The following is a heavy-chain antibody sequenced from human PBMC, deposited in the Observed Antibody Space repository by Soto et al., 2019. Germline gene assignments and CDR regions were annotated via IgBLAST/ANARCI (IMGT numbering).Heavy chain of an antibody. D-gene: IGHD2-2*01. V-gene: IGHV1-18*01. Sequence: QVQLVQSGAEVKKPGASVKVSCKASGYTFTSYGISWVRQAPGQGLEWMGWISAYNGNTNYAQKGQGKVIMSTDTTASTAYMELRSLRSDGTAVYYCARNSVVVQAAQDTDYYYYDMDVWGKGTTVTVSS. CDR3: ARNSVVVQAAQDTDYYYYDMDV. CDR1: GYTFTSYG. J-gene: IGHJ6*03. CDR2: ISAYNGNT.